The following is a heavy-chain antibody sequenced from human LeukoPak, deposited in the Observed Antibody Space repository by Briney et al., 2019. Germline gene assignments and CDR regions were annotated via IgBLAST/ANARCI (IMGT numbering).Heavy chain of an antibody. V-gene: IGHV3-23*01. CDR2: ISGSGGST. J-gene: IGHJ4*02. Sequence: GGSLRLSCAASGFTFSSYAMSWVRQAPGKGLEWVSAISGSGGSTYYADSVKGRFTISRDKSKNTLYLQMNSLRADGTALYYCARVASNYDFDYWGQGTLVTVSS. D-gene: IGHD4-11*01. CDR1: GFTFSSYA. CDR3: ARVASNYDFDY.